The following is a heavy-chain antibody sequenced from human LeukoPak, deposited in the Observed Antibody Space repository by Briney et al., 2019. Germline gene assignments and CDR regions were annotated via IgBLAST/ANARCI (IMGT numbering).Heavy chain of an antibody. CDR1: GYSFDYYW. CDR3: ARGGSVTNFGVVSYYFDY. V-gene: IGHV5-51*01. Sequence: GESLKISCKASGYSFDYYWIAWVRQMPGKGLEWMGIIYPDDSDSTYSPSFQGQVTISVDKSINTAYLQWSSLKASNTAIYYCARGGSVTNFGVVSYYFDYWGQGTLVTVSS. CDR2: IYPDDSDS. J-gene: IGHJ4*02. D-gene: IGHD3-3*01.